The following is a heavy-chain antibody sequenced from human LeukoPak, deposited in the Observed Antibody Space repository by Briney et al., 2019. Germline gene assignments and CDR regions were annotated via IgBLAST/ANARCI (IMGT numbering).Heavy chain of an antibody. CDR2: IYYSGST. D-gene: IGHD6-13*01. V-gene: IGHV4-39*01. Sequence: SETLSLTCTVSGGSISSSSYYWGWIRQPPGKGLEWIGSIYYSGSTYYNPSLKSRVTISVDTSKNQFSLKLSSVTAADTAVYYCARQAAAGYYYFDYWGQGTLVTVSS. J-gene: IGHJ4*02. CDR1: GGSISSSSYY. CDR3: ARQAAAGYYYFDY.